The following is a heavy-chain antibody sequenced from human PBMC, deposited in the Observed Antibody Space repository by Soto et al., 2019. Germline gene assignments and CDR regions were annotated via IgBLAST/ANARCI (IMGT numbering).Heavy chain of an antibody. J-gene: IGHJ5*02. V-gene: IGHV1-69*01. Sequence: QVQLVQSGAEVKKPGSSVKVSCKASGGTFSSYAISWVRQAPGQGLEWMGGIIPIFGTANYAQKFQGRVTITADESTSTAYMELSSLRSEDTAVYYCAREAGWWFAVNNWFDPWGQGILVTVSS. D-gene: IGHD2-8*02. CDR3: AREAGWWFAVNNWFDP. CDR2: IIPIFGTA. CDR1: GGTFSSYA.